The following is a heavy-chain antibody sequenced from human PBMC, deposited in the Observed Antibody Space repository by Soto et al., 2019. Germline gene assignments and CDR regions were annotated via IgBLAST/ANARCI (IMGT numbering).Heavy chain of an antibody. CDR3: AKDLISSGWSTWFDP. J-gene: IGHJ5*02. Sequence: EVQLLESGGGLVQPGGSLRLSCAASGFTFSSYAMTWVRQAPGKGLEWVSVISGSGGSAQYADSVRGRFTISRDNAWDTVYLHMNSLRGEDTAIYYCAKDLISSGWSTWFDPRGQGTLVTVSS. V-gene: IGHV3-23*01. CDR1: GFTFSSYA. CDR2: ISGSGGSA. D-gene: IGHD6-19*01.